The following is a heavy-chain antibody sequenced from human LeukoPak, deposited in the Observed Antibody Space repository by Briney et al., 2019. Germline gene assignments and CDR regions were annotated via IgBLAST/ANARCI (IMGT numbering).Heavy chain of an antibody. CDR2: ISSSSGYI. V-gene: IGHV3-21*01. D-gene: IGHD2-2*02. Sequence: PGGSLRLSCAASGFTFSSYSMNWVRQAPGKGLEWVSSISSSSGYIYYADSVKGRFTISRDNAKNSLYLQMNSLRAEDTAVYYCARDIVVVPAAIRGYYFDYWGQGTLVTVSS. CDR3: ARDIVVVPAAIRGYYFDY. J-gene: IGHJ4*02. CDR1: GFTFSSYS.